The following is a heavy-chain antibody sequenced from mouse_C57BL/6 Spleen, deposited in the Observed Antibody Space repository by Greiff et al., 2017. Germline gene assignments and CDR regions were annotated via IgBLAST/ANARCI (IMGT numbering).Heavy chain of an antibody. CDR2: IRSKSNNYAT. V-gene: IGHV10-1*01. J-gene: IGHJ4*01. Sequence: SGGGLVQPKGSLKLSCAASGFSFNTYAMNWVRQAPGKGLEWVARIRSKSNNYATYYADSVKDRFTISRDDSESMLYLQMNNLKTEDTAMYYCVRDGSSHYYAMDYWGQGTSVTVSS. CDR1: GFSFNTYA. CDR3: VRDGSSHYYAMDY. D-gene: IGHD1-1*01.